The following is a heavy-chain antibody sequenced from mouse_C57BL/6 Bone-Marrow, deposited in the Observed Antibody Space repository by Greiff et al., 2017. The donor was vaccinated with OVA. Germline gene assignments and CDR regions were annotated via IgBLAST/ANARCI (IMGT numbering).Heavy chain of an antibody. D-gene: IGHD2-13*01. CDR2: IDPSDSET. J-gene: IGHJ3*01. V-gene: IGHV1-52*01. CDR3: ARGDCDVWFAY. CDR1: GYTFTSYW. Sequence: VQLQQPGAELVRPGSSVKLSCKASGYTFTSYWMHWVKQRPIQGLEWIGNIDPSDSETHYNQKFKDKATLTVDKSSSTAYMQLSSLTSEDSAVYYCARGDCDVWFAYWGQGTLVTVSA.